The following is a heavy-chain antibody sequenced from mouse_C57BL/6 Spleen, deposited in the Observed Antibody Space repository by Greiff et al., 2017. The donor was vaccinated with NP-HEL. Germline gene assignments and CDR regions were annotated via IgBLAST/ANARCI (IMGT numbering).Heavy chain of an antibody. CDR3: ARESLYYGSSYPYFDY. CDR2: INPSNGGT. CDR1: GYTFTSYW. J-gene: IGHJ2*01. V-gene: IGHV1-53*01. Sequence: QVQLQQPGTELVKPGASVKLSCKASGYTFTSYWMHWVKQRPGQGLEWIGNINPSNGGTNYNEKFKSKATLTVDKSSSTAYMQLSSLTSEDSAVYYCARESLYYGSSYPYFDYWGQGTTLTVSS. D-gene: IGHD1-1*01.